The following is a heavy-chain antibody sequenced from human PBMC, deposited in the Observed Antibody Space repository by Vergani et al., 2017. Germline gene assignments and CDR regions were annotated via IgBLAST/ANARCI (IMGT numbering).Heavy chain of an antibody. D-gene: IGHD3-10*01. CDR3: ARDLYPSYYYGSGSYTNWFDP. CDR1: GGSISSYY. Sequence: QVQLQESGPGLVKPSETLSLTCTVSGGSISSYYWSWIRQPAGKGLEWIGRINTSGSTNYNPSLKSRVTMSVDTSKNQFSLKLSSVTAADTAVYYCARDLYPSYYYGSGSYTNWFDPWGQGTLVTVSS. J-gene: IGHJ5*02. V-gene: IGHV4-4*07. CDR2: INTSGST.